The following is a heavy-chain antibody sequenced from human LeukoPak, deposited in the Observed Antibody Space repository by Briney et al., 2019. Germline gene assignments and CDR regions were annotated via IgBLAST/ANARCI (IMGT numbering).Heavy chain of an antibody. CDR1: GGSFSGYY. CDR3: ARERGHAFDI. CDR2: INHSGST. Sequence: SETLSLTCAVYGGSFSGYYWSWIRQPPGKGLGWIGEINHSGSTNYNPSLKSRVTISVDTSKNQFSLKLSSVTAADTAVYYCARERGHAFDIWGQGTMVTVSS. V-gene: IGHV4-34*01. J-gene: IGHJ3*02.